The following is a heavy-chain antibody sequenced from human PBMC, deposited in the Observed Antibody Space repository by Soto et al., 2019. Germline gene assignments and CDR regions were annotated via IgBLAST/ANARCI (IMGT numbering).Heavy chain of an antibody. Sequence: HPGGSLRLSCTASRSTVTFNHMSWVRQAPGKGLEWVSVIYVSGSTYNADSVKGRFTISRDKSTNTVYLQMNSLRADDTGVYYCARDYSVSGSYAPWFDPWGQGALVTVSS. D-gene: IGHD3-10*01. V-gene: IGHV3-66*01. J-gene: IGHJ5*02. CDR1: RSTVTFNH. CDR3: ARDYSVSGSYAPWFDP. CDR2: IYVSGST.